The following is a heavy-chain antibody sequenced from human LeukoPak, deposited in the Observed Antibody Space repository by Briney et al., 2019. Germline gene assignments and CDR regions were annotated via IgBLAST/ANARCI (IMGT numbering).Heavy chain of an antibody. CDR3: ARVMESASIVGAVGY. J-gene: IGHJ4*02. D-gene: IGHD1-26*01. Sequence: ASVKVSCKASGYTFTGYYMHWVRQAPGQGLEWMGWINPNSGGTNYAQKFQGRVTMTRDTSISTAYMELSRLRSDDTAVYYCARVMESASIVGAVGYWGQGTLVTVSS. V-gene: IGHV1-2*02. CDR2: INPNSGGT. CDR1: GYTFTGYY.